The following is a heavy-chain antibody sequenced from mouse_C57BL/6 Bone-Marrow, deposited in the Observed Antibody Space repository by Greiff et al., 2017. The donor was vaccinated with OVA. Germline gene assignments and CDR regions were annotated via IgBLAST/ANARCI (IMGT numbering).Heavy chain of an antibody. Sequence: VQLQQSGPELVKPGASVKISCKASGYSFTGYYMNWVKQSPEKSLEWIGEINPSTGGTTYNQKFKAKATLTVDKSSSTAYMQLKSLTSEDSAVYYCARWFYDGYYVRYFDVWGTGTTVTVSS. CDR1: GYSFTGYY. J-gene: IGHJ1*03. V-gene: IGHV1-42*01. D-gene: IGHD2-3*01. CDR2: INPSTGGT. CDR3: ARWFYDGYYVRYFDV.